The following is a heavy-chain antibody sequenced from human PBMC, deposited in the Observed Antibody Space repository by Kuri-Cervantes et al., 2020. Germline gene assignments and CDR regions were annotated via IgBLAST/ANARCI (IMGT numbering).Heavy chain of an antibody. D-gene: IGHD2-21*02. V-gene: IGHV4-38-2*01. CDR1: GYSISSGYY. Sequence: SQTLSLTCAVSGYSISSGYYWGWIRQPPGKGLEWIGEIDHSGSTNYNPSLKSRVTISVDTSKNQFSLKLNSVTAADTAVYYCARQSTALAKQFDHWGQGALVTVSS. CDR2: IDHSGST. J-gene: IGHJ4*02. CDR3: ARQSTALAKQFDH.